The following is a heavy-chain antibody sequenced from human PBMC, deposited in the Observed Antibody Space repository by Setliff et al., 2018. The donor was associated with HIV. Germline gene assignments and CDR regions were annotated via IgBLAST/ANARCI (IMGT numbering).Heavy chain of an antibody. V-gene: IGHV4-34*01. CDR2: IDHSGST. J-gene: IGHJ6*02. CDR3: ARQGAQQELTPFYSYGMDV. D-gene: IGHD3-16*01. CDR1: DGSFSGYY. Sequence: SETLSLTCAVYDGSFSGYYWSWIRQPPGEGLEWIGEIDHSGSTNYNPSLRSRVIMSMDTSKNQFSLKLSSVTAADTAVYYCARQGAQQELTPFYSYGMDVWGQGTTVTV.